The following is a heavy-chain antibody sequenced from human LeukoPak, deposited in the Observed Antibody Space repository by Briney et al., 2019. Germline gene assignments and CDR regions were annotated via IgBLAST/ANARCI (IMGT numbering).Heavy chain of an antibody. CDR1: GFTFSSYG. V-gene: IGHV3-33*01. D-gene: IGHD3-10*01. CDR2: IWYDGSNK. J-gene: IGHJ4*02. CDR3: ARDRVPNTYYYGSGSDY. Sequence: GRSLRLSCAASGFTFSSYGMHWVRQAPGKGLEWVAVIWYDGSNKYYADSVKGRFTISRVNSKNTLYLQMNSLRAEDTAVYYCARDRVPNTYYYGSGSDYWGQGTLVTVSS.